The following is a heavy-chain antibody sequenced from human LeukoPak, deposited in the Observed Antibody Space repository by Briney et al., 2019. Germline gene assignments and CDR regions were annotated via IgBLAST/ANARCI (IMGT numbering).Heavy chain of an antibody. D-gene: IGHD3-10*01. CDR1: GGSISSSNW. Sequence: SETLSLTCAVSGGSISSSNWWSWVRQPPGKGLEWIGEIYHSGSTNYNPSLKSRVTISVDKSKNQFSLKLSSVTAADTAVYYCARDAVWYYGSGTGAFDIWGQGTMVTVSS. V-gene: IGHV4-4*02. J-gene: IGHJ3*02. CDR2: IYHSGST. CDR3: ARDAVWYYGSGTGAFDI.